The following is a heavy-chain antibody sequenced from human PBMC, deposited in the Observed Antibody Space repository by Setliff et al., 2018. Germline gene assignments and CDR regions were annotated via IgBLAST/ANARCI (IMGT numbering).Heavy chain of an antibody. J-gene: IGHJ4*02. CDR3: ARAPPPWLQSLGGDY. CDR2: IYHGGNI. V-gene: IGHV4-38-2*01. D-gene: IGHD5-12*01. Sequence: SETLSLTCDVSSYSISRGYYWGWIRRAPGKGLEFIGSIYHGGNIVYNPSLESRVTISADTSKNQFSLTLTSVTAADTAVYYCARAPPPWLQSLGGDYWGQGTLVTVS. CDR1: SYSISRGYY.